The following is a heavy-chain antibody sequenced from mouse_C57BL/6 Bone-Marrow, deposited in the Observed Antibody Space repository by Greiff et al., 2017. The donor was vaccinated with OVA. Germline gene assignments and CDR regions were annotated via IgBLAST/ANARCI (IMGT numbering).Heavy chain of an antibody. CDR1: GFTFSDYG. V-gene: IGHV5-17*01. CDR3: ALYDYGPSY. Sequence: DVKLVESGGGLVKPGGSLKLSCAASGFTFSDYGMHWVRQAPEKGLEWVAYISSGSSTIYYADTVKGRFTISRDNAKNTLFLQMTSLRSEDTAMYYCALYDYGPSYWGQGTLVTVSA. J-gene: IGHJ3*01. CDR2: ISSGSSTI. D-gene: IGHD2-4*01.